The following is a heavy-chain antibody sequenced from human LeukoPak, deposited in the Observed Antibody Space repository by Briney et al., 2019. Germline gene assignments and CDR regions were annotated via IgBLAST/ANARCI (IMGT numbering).Heavy chain of an antibody. CDR3: ARDLRSGGVTYGQDS. CDR1: GYIFTSYG. J-gene: IGHJ4*02. V-gene: IGHV1-2*02. D-gene: IGHD5-18*01. CDR2: IIPKSGAT. Sequence: ASVKVSCKASGYIFTSYGISWVRQAPGQGLEWMGWIIPKSGATNYAQKFRDRVTVTSDTSTAYMDLSRLTSDDTAVYYCARDLRSGGVTYGQDSWGQGTLVTVSS.